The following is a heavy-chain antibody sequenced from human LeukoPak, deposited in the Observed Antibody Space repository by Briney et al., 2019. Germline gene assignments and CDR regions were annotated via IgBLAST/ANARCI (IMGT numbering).Heavy chain of an antibody. CDR2: IYTSGST. J-gene: IGHJ4*02. Sequence: SETLSLTCTVSGGSISNYWSWIRQPAGKGLEWIGRIYTSGSTNYNPSLKSRVTMSVDTSKNQFSLKLSSVTAADTAVYYCARSRAVTKTNIGSGWYRVFDYWGQGTLVTVSS. V-gene: IGHV4-4*07. D-gene: IGHD6-19*01. CDR3: ARSRAVTKTNIGSGWYRVFDY. CDR1: GGSISNY.